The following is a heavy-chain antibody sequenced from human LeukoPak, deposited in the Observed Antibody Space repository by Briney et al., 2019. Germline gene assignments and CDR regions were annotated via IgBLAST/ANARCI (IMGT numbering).Heavy chain of an antibody. D-gene: IGHD6-13*01. Sequence: GGSLRLSCAASGFTFSSYWMSWARQAPGKGLEWVANIKQDGSEKYYVDSVKGRFTISRDNAKNSLYLQMNSLRAEDTAVYYCATDSWQPLYYYGMDVWGQGTTVTASS. V-gene: IGHV3-7*01. CDR2: IKQDGSEK. CDR3: ATDSWQPLYYYGMDV. CDR1: GFTFSSYW. J-gene: IGHJ6*02.